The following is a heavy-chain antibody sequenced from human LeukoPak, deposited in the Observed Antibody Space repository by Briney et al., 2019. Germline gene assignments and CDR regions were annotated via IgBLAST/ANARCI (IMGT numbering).Heavy chain of an antibody. D-gene: IGHD3-9*01. V-gene: IGHV1-18*01. J-gene: IGHJ5*02. Sequence: ASVKVSCKASGYTFTSYGISWVRQAPGQGLEWMGWISAYNGNTNYAQKLQGRVTMTTDTSTSTAYMELRSLRSDDTAVYYCARVRYDILTDYYTLLGWFDPWGQGTLVTVSS. CDR2: ISAYNGNT. CDR3: ARVRYDILTDYYTLLGWFDP. CDR1: GYTFTSYG.